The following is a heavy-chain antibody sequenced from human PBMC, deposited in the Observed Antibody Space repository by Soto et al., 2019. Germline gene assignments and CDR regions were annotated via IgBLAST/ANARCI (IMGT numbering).Heavy chain of an antibody. D-gene: IGHD3-3*01. CDR3: ASPVRFLEWVPDV. V-gene: IGHV5-10-1*01. Sequence: GESLKISCKGSGYSFTSYWISWVRQMPGKGLEWMGRIDPSDSYTNYSPSFQGHVTISADKSISTAYLQWSSLKASDTAMYYCASPVRFLEWVPDVWGQGTTVTVSS. CDR1: GYSFTSYW. J-gene: IGHJ6*02. CDR2: IDPSDSYT.